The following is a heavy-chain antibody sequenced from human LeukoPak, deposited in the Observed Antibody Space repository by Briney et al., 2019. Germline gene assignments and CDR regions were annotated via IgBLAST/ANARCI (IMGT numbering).Heavy chain of an antibody. Sequence: ASVKVSCKASGGTFSSYAISWVRQAPGQGPEWMGGIIPIFGTANYAQKFQGRVTITADESTGTAYMELSSLRSEDTAVYYCARNSGYPQYYFDYWGQGTLVTVSS. CDR3: ARNSGYPQYYFDY. D-gene: IGHD5-12*01. CDR2: IIPIFGTA. V-gene: IGHV1-69*13. CDR1: GGTFSSYA. J-gene: IGHJ4*02.